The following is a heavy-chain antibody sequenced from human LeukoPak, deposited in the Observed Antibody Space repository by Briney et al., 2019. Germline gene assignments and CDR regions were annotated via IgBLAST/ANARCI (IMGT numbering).Heavy chain of an antibody. V-gene: IGHV3-11*01. CDR2: ISTTGSTI. D-gene: IGHD5-12*01. Sequence: GGSLRLSCAASGFTFSASYMSLIRQAPGKGLEWVSYISTTGSTIKYADSVKGRFTISRDNAKNSLFLHMNSLRAEDTAVYYCVRLKAAYTGYDIIDYWGQGTLITVSP. J-gene: IGHJ4*02. CDR3: VRLKAAYTGYDIIDY. CDR1: GFTFSASY.